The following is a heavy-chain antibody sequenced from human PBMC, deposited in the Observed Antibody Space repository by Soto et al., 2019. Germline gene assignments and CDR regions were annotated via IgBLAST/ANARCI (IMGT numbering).Heavy chain of an antibody. Sequence: QVQLVQSGAEVKKPGASVKVSCKASGYTFTSYGISWVRQAPGQGLEWMGWISAYNGNTNYAQKLQGRVTMTTDTSTSTGHKELRSLRSDDTAVYYCARERGDSGYARTGGWFDPWGQGTLVTVSS. J-gene: IGHJ5*02. V-gene: IGHV1-18*01. CDR3: ARERGDSGYARTGGWFDP. CDR2: ISAYNGNT. D-gene: IGHD5-12*01. CDR1: GYTFTSYG.